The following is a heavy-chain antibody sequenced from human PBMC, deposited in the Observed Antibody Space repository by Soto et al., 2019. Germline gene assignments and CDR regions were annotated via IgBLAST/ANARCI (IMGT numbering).Heavy chain of an antibody. CDR3: ARDKDYGSGSYAAFDI. J-gene: IGHJ3*02. V-gene: IGHV1-2*04. CDR1: GYTFTGYY. Sequence: GASVKVSCKASGYTFTGYYMHWVRQAPGQGLEWMGWINPNSGGTNYAQKFQGWVTMTRDTSISTAYMELSRLRSDDTAVYYCARDKDYGSGSYAAFDIWGQGTMVT. CDR2: INPNSGGT. D-gene: IGHD3-10*01.